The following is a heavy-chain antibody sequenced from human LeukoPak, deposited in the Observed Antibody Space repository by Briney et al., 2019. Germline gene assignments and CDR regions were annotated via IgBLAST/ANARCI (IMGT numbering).Heavy chain of an antibody. CDR1: GFTFSSYG. CDR2: ISSSSSYI. CDR3: ARAWAYKLDY. D-gene: IGHD1-1*01. V-gene: IGHV3-21*01. J-gene: IGHJ4*02. Sequence: GGSLRLSCAASGFTFSSYGMHWVRQAPGKGLEWVSSISSSSSYIYYADSVKGRFTISRDNAKNSLYLQMNSLRAEDTAVYYCARAWAYKLDYWGQGTLVTVSS.